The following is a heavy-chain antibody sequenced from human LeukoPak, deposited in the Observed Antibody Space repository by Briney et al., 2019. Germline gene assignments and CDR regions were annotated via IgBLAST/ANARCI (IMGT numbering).Heavy chain of an antibody. Sequence: GGSLRLSCAASGFTFSNFWMSWVRQAPGKGLEWVANLKQDGSEKYYVDSVKGRLTISRDNAKNSLYLQMNSLRAEDTAVYYCARSHYYDSSGYPNWFDPWGQGTLVTVSS. D-gene: IGHD3-22*01. CDR2: LKQDGSEK. CDR3: ARSHYYDSSGYPNWFDP. J-gene: IGHJ5*02. CDR1: GFTFSNFW. V-gene: IGHV3-7*04.